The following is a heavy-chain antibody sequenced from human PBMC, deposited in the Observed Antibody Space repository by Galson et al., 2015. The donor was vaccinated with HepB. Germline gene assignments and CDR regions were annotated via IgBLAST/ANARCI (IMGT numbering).Heavy chain of an antibody. Sequence: SVKVSCKASGGTFSSYAISWVRQAPGQGLEWMGGIIPIFGTANYAQKFQGRVTITADESTSTAYMELSSLRSEDTAVYYCARDLGYSYGYWPDYYYYGMDVWGQGTTVTVSS. CDR2: IIPIFGTA. D-gene: IGHD5-18*01. CDR3: ARDLGYSYGYWPDYYYYGMDV. CDR1: GGTFSSYA. J-gene: IGHJ6*02. V-gene: IGHV1-69*13.